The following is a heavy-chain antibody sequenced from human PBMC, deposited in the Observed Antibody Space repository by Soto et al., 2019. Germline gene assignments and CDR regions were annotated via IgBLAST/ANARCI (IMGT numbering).Heavy chain of an antibody. V-gene: IGHV1-3*01. CDR3: ARDSGRQRVRGYCAFDY. Sequence: VASVKVSCKASGYTFTSYAMHWVRQAPGQRPEWMGWINAGNGNTKYSQKFQGRVTITRDTSASTAYMELSSLRSEDTAVYYCARDSGRQRVRGYCAFDYWGQGSLFTVSS. J-gene: IGHJ4*02. CDR1: GYTFTSYA. D-gene: IGHD6-13*01. CDR2: INAGNGNT.